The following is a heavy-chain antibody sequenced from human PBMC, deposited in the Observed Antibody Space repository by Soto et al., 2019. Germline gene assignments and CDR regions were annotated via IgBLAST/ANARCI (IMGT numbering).Heavy chain of an antibody. Sequence: GASVKVSCKASGYTFTSYYMHRVRQAPGQGLEWMGIINPNGGSTSFAQKFQGRVTMTRDTSTSTVHMELSSLRSEDTAVYYCARDSAGVAGTIDYWGQGTLVTVSS. D-gene: IGHD6-19*01. V-gene: IGHV1-46*01. CDR3: ARDSAGVAGTIDY. CDR1: GYTFTSYY. CDR2: INPNGGST. J-gene: IGHJ4*02.